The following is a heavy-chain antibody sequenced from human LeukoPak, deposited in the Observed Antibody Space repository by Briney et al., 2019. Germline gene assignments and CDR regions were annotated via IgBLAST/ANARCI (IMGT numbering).Heavy chain of an antibody. D-gene: IGHD1-26*01. CDR3: ARERVGATTAEGWFDP. Sequence: GASVKVSCKASGYTFTGYYMHWVRQAPGQGREWMGWINPNSGGTNYAQKFQGRVTMTRDTSISTAYMELSRLRSDDTAVYYCARERVGATTAEGWFDPWGQGTLVTVSS. CDR2: INPNSGGT. V-gene: IGHV1-2*02. CDR1: GYTFTGYY. J-gene: IGHJ5*02.